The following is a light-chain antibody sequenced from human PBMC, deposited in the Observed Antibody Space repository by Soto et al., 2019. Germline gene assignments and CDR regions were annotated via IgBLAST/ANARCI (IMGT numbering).Light chain of an antibody. CDR3: TSYTSSSTVV. CDR2: EVS. Sequence: QSALAQPASVSGSPGQSITISCTGTSSDIGGYNFVSWYQQHPGKAPKLMVFEVSNRPSGVSNRFSGYKSGNTASRTISGLQAEDEADYYCTSYTSSSTVVFGGGTKVIVL. CDR1: SSDIGGYNF. V-gene: IGLV2-14*01. J-gene: IGLJ3*02.